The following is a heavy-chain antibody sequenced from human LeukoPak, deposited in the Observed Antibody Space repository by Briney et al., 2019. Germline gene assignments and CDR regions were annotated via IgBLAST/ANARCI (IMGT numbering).Heavy chain of an antibody. D-gene: IGHD3-3*01. CDR1: GFTFSSYW. J-gene: IGHJ3*02. Sequence: GGSLRLSCAASGFTFSSYWMHWVRQAPGKGLVWVSRINTDGSSTSYADSVKGRFTISRDNAKNTLYLQMNSLRAEDTAVYYCAREVTIFGVVSDAFDIWGQGTMVTVSS. V-gene: IGHV3-74*01. CDR2: INTDGSST. CDR3: AREVTIFGVVSDAFDI.